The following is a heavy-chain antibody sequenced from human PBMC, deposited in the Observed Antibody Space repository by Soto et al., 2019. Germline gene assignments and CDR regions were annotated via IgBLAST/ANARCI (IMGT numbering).Heavy chain of an antibody. CDR2: INPSDGST. V-gene: IGHV1-46*01. D-gene: IGHD3-10*01. Sequence: QVQLVQSGAEVKKPGASVKVCCKPSGYTFTTYFLHWVRQAPGQGLEWMGIINPSDGSTTYAQSFQGRVTMTRDTSTSTAYMELSSLRSEDTAVYYCARVPTGRGDYDYWGHGTLVTVSS. CDR3: ARVPTGRGDYDY. J-gene: IGHJ4*01. CDR1: GYTFTTYF.